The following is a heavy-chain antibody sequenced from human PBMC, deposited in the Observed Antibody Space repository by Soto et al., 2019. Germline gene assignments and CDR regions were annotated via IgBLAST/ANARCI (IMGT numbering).Heavy chain of an antibody. V-gene: IGHV4-59*01. J-gene: IGHJ6*02. D-gene: IGHD6-13*01. CDR2: IYYSGST. CDR3: ARFLRDSSSWYNGDYYYCGMDV. CDR1: GGSISSYY. Sequence: SETLSLTCTVSGGSISSYYWSWIRQPPGKGLEWIGYIYYSGSTNYNPSLKSRVTISVDTSKNQFSLKLSSVTAADTAVYYCARFLRDSSSWYNGDYYYCGMDVWGQGTTVTVSS.